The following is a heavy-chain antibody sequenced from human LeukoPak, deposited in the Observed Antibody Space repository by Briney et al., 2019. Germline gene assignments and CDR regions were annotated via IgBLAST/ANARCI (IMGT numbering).Heavy chain of an antibody. J-gene: IGHJ4*02. D-gene: IGHD5-18*01. V-gene: IGHV4-30-2*01. CDR2: INHSGST. CDR1: GGSISSGGYY. Sequence: SQTLSLTCTVSGGSISSGGYYWSWIRQPPGKGLEWIGEINHSGSTNYNPSLKSRVTISVDTSKNQFSLKMSSVTAADTAVYFCARDHSYGLGDYFDYWGQGTLVTVSS. CDR3: ARDHSYGLGDYFDY.